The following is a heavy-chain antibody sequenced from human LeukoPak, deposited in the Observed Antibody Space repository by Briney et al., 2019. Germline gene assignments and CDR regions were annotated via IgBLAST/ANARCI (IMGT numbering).Heavy chain of an antibody. Sequence: PGGSLRLSCSSSGFTFSAYAMYWVRQAPGKGVEYVSGISSDGGRSFYADSVKGRFTISRDNSKNTLYLQMSSLRAEDTAIYYCVKITSVTAGDCWGQGTRLTVSS. D-gene: IGHD1-14*01. CDR1: GFTFSAYA. V-gene: IGHV3-64D*09. CDR3: VKITSVTAGDC. CDR2: ISSDGGRS. J-gene: IGHJ4*02.